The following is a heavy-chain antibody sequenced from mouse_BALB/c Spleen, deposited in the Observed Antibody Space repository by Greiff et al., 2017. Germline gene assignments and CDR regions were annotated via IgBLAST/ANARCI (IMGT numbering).Heavy chain of an antibody. Sequence: EVQGVESGGGLVQPGGSLRLSCATSGFTFTDYDMSWVRQPPGKALEWLGFIRNKANGYTTEYSASVKGRFTISRDNSQSILYLQMNTLRAEDSASYYCAIAYYANPAWFAYWGQGTLVTVSA. CDR2: IRNKANGYTT. J-gene: IGHJ3*01. CDR3: AIAYYANPAWFAY. CDR1: GFTFTDYD. V-gene: IGHV7-3*02. D-gene: IGHD2-10*01.